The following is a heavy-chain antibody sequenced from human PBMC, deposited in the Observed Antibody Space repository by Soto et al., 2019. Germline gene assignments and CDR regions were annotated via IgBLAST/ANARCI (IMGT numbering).Heavy chain of an antibody. J-gene: IGHJ5*02. Sequence: SETLSLTCSVSGCSINSYYWSWIRQPPGKGLEWIGYIYYSGSTNYNPSLKSRVTISVDTSKNQFSLKLSSVTAADTAVYYCARDRPTYYYGSGADCNWFDPWAQGTLVTVSS. CDR1: GCSINSYY. V-gene: IGHV4-59*01. CDR3: ARDRPTYYYGSGADCNWFDP. CDR2: IYYSGST. D-gene: IGHD3-10*01.